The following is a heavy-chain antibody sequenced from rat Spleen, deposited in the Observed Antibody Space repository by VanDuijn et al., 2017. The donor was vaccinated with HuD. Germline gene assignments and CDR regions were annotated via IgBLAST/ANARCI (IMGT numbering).Heavy chain of an antibody. CDR2: INADSSSI. V-gene: IGHV4-2*01. D-gene: IGHD4-3*01. CDR3: ATERLGVEG. J-gene: IGHJ2*01. CDR1: GFNFNDYW. Sequence: EVKLVESGGGLVQPGRSLKLSCAASGFNFNDYWMGWVRQAPGKGLEWIGEINADSSSINYTPSLKDKFTISRDNAQNTLYLQMNRLGSGDTAMYYCATERLGVEGWGQGVMVTVSS.